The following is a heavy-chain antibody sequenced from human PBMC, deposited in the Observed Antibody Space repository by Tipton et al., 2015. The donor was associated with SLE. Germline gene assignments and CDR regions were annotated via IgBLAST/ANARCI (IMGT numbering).Heavy chain of an antibody. J-gene: IGHJ4*02. CDR1: SDSIRGYY. V-gene: IGHV4-59*01. Sequence: TLSLTCTVSSDSIRGYYWSWIRQPPGKGLEWIGYIYYRGNSNYNPSLKGRVTISVDTSKNQFSLKLTSVTAADTAVYYCARGAAHLADWGQGTLVTVSS. CDR3: ARGAAHLAD. D-gene: IGHD2-15*01. CDR2: IYYRGNS.